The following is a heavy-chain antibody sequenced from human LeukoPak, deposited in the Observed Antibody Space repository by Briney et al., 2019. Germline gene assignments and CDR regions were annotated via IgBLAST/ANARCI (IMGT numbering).Heavy chain of an antibody. D-gene: IGHD6-13*01. V-gene: IGHV1-18*01. CDR2: ISAYNGNT. CDR3: ARDHSGSPAAFDI. CDR1: GYTFTSYG. Sequence: ASMKVSCKASGYTFTSYGITWVRQAPGQGLEWMGWISAYNGNTNYAQNFQGRVTMTTDTSTNTAYMELRSLRSDDTAVYYCARDHSGSPAAFDIWGQGTTVTVSS. J-gene: IGHJ3*02.